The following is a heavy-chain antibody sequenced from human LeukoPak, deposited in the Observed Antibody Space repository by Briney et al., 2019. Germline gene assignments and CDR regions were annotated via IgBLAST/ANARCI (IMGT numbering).Heavy chain of an antibody. CDR1: GFTFSSYA. D-gene: IGHD1-7*01. CDR3: ARGQTGTTPYFDY. V-gene: IGHV3-64*01. CDR2: ISSNGGST. J-gene: IGHJ4*02. Sequence: GGSLRLSCAASGFTFSSYAMHRVRQAPGKGLEYVSAISSNGGSTYYANSVKGRFTISRDNSKNTLYLQMGSLRAEDMAVYYCARGQTGTTPYFDYWGQGTLVTVSS.